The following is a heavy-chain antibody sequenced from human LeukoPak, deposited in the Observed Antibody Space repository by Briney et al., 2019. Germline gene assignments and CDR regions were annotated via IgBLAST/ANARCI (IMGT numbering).Heavy chain of an antibody. Sequence: SVKVSCKASGGTFSSYAISWVRQAPGQGLEWMGRIIPIFGTANYAQKFQGRGTITTDESTSTAYMELSSLRSEDTAVYYCAREGWGYCSSTSCPIDYWGQGTLVTVSS. J-gene: IGHJ4*02. V-gene: IGHV1-69*05. CDR2: IIPIFGTA. D-gene: IGHD2-2*01. CDR1: GGTFSSYA. CDR3: AREGWGYCSSTSCPIDY.